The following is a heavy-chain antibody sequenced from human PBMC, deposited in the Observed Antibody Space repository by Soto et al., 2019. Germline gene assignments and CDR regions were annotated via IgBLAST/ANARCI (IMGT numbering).Heavy chain of an antibody. D-gene: IGHD3-22*01. J-gene: IGHJ3*02. CDR3: AREIFYDSSGYPPYAFDI. Sequence: PSETLSFTCAVSGYSISSGYYWGWIRQPPGKGLEWIGSIYHSGSTYYNPSLKSRVTISVDTSKNQFSLKLSSVTAADTAVYYCAREIFYDSSGYPPYAFDIWGQGTMVTVSS. CDR2: IYHSGST. CDR1: GYSISSGYY. V-gene: IGHV4-38-2*02.